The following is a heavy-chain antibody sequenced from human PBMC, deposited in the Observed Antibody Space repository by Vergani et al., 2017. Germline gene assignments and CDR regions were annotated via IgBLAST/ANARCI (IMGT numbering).Heavy chain of an antibody. CDR1: GFTFSDYY. J-gene: IGHJ4*02. CDR2: ISSSGSTI. D-gene: IGHD3-22*01. V-gene: IGHV3-11*01. CDR3: AGTYYYDSSGLPAPY. Sequence: VQLVETGGGLIQPGGSLRLSCAASGFTFSDYYMSWIRQAPGKGLEWVSYISSSGSTIYYADSVKGRFTISRDNAKNSLYLQMNSLRAEDTAVYYCAGTYYYDSSGLPAPYWGQGTLVTVSS.